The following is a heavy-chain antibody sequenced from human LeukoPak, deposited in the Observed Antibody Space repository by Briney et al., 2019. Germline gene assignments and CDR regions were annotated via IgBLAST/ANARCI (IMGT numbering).Heavy chain of an antibody. CDR3: ASTIARGFLEWLFSFDI. CDR1: GGSISSGSYY. Sequence: PSETLSLTCTVSGGSISSGSYYWSWIRQPAGKGLEWIGRIYTSGGTNYNPSLKSRVTISVDTSKNQFSLKLSSVTAADTAVYYCASTIARGFLEWLFSFDIWGQGTMVTVSS. D-gene: IGHD3-3*01. CDR2: IYTSGGT. J-gene: IGHJ3*02. V-gene: IGHV4-61*02.